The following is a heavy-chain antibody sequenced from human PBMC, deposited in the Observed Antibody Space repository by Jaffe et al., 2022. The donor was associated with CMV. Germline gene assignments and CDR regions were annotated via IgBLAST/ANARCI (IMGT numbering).Heavy chain of an antibody. CDR3: ARDKDTVMVTHFDI. CDR1: GFSLSDHY. V-gene: IGHV3-11*01. CDR2: ISNSGGHI. J-gene: IGHJ3*02. D-gene: IGHD5-18*01. Sequence: QVQLVESGGGLVKPGRSLRLSCAASGFSLSDHYMSWIRQAPGKGLEWISSISNSGGHIYFADSVKGRFTISRDNANNSLFLQMTSLRAEDTAIYYCARDKDTVMVTHFDIWGQGTMVTVSS.